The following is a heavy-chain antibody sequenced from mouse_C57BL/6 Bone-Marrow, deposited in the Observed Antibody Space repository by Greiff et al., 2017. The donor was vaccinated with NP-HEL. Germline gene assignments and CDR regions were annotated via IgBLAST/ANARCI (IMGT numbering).Heavy chain of an antibody. J-gene: IGHJ3*01. CDR2: INSDGGST. V-gene: IGHV5-2*01. Sequence: DVKLVESGGGLVQPGESLKLSCESNEYEFPSHDMSWVRKTPEKRLELVAAINSDGGSTYYPDTMERRFIISRDNTKKTLYLQMSSLRSEDTSLYYCPLYGSSPVAYWGQGTLVTVSA. CDR1: EYEFPSHD. D-gene: IGHD1-1*01. CDR3: PLYGSSPVAY.